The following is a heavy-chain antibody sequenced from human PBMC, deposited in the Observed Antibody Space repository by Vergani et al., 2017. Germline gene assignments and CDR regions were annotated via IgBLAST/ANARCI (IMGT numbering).Heavy chain of an antibody. J-gene: IGHJ4*02. D-gene: IGHD3-22*01. CDR2: IYSTGST. V-gene: IGHV4-31*03. CDR1: GDSISSGVYY. Sequence: QVQLQESGPGLVKPSQTLSLTCSVSGDSISSGVYYWNWIRQHPGKGLELIGYIYSTGSTHHNPSLRRRINMSVDTSKNQFSLKLNSVTAADTAMYYWARMEGYDEGDAFRIGYFDSWGPGILVTVSS. CDR3: ARMEGYDEGDAFRIGYFDS.